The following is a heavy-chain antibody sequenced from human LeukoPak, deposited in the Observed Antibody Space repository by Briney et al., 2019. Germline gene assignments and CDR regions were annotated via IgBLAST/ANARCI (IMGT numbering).Heavy chain of an antibody. D-gene: IGHD2-21*01. CDR3: ARDGSPIDCYSVQIRYYFDY. V-gene: IGHV1-69*04. CDR2: IIPILGIA. CDR1: GGTFSSYA. Sequence: GASVKVSCKASGGTFSSYAISWVRQAPGQGLEWMGRIIPILGIANYAQKFQGRVTITADKSTSTAYMELSSLRSEDTAVYYCARDGSPIDCYSVQIRYYFDYWGQGTLVTVSS. J-gene: IGHJ4*02.